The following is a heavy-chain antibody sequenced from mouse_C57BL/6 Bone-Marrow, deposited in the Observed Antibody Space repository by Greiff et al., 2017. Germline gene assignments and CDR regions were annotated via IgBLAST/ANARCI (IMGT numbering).Heavy chain of an antibody. Sequence: EVMLVESGPELVKPGASVKISCKASGYTFTDYYMNWVKQSHGKSLEWLGDINPNNGGTSYNQKFKGTATLTVDKSSSTAYMELSSLTSDDCAVYYCSRWEIYGYYYAMDYWGQGTSVTVSS. V-gene: IGHV1-26*01. J-gene: IGHJ4*01. D-gene: IGHD2-2*01. CDR3: SRWEIYGYYYAMDY. CDR1: GYTFTDYY. CDR2: INPNNGGT.